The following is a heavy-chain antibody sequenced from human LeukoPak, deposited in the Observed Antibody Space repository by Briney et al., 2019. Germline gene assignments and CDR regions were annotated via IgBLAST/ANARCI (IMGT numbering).Heavy chain of an antibody. CDR3: ARRRYYGYDGYFDS. D-gene: IGHD5-12*01. J-gene: IGHJ4*02. CDR2: KYYDSNKWNI. CDR1: GDIVSSNSAA. Sequence: SQTLSLTCALSGDIVSSNSAAWHWFRQSPSRGLEWLGRKYYDSNKWNIDYAESVKSRIIINTDTSKNQLSMQLNSVTPEDTAVYYCARRRYYGYDGYFDSWGQGSLVTVSS. V-gene: IGHV6-1*01.